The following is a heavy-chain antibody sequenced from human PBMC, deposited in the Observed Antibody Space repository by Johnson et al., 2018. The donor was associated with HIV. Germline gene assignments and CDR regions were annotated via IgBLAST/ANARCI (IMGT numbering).Heavy chain of an antibody. CDR1: GFTFSSYA. Sequence: QVQLVESGGGVVQPGRSLRLSCAASGFTFSSYAMHWVRQAPGKGQEWVTVISYDGSNTYYTDSVKGRFTISRDNSKNTLYLQMNSLRAEDTALYYCAREGWYNWNAVGFRDVFDIWGQGTMVTVSS. D-gene: IGHD1-20*01. V-gene: IGHV3-30-3*01. CDR2: ISYDGSNT. CDR3: AREGWYNWNAVGFRDVFDI. J-gene: IGHJ3*02.